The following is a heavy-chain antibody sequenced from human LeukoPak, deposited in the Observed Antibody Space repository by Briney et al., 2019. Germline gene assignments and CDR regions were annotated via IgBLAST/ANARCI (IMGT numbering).Heavy chain of an antibody. V-gene: IGHV3-23*01. Sequence: GGSLRLSCAASGFTFSSCAMNWVRQAPGKGLEWVSGLSGSGLSTYYADSLKGRFTISRDNSENTLYLQMDSLRAEDTAVYYCAKDRPPAAGTDQFDYWGQGTLVTVSS. CDR1: GFTFSSCA. J-gene: IGHJ4*02. D-gene: IGHD6-13*01. CDR3: AKDRPPAAGTDQFDY. CDR2: LSGSGLST.